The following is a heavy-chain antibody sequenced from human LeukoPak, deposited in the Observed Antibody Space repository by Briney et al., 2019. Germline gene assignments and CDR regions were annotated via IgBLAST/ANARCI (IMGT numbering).Heavy chain of an antibody. J-gene: IGHJ6*04. D-gene: IGHD3-9*01. V-gene: IGHV3-23*01. CDR1: GFTFSSYA. CDR2: ISASGGTT. Sequence: GGSLRLSCAASGFTFSSYAMSWVRQAPGKGLEWVSAISASGGTTYYADSVKGRFTISRDNSKNTLYLQMNSLRAEDTAVYYCAKDDYDMAHMDVWGKGTTVTVSS. CDR3: AKDDYDMAHMDV.